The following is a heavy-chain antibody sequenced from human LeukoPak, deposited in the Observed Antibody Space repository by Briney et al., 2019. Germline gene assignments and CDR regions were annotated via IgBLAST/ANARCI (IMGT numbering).Heavy chain of an antibody. CDR2: ISYSGST. Sequence: SETLSLTCTVSGDSISTYYWSWIRQPPGKGLEWIGYISYSGSTIYNPSLKSRVTISVDTSKNQFSLKLSSVTAADTAIYYCARGVSTADNWGQGTLVTVSS. D-gene: IGHD5-18*01. CDR3: ARGVSTADN. V-gene: IGHV4-59*01. CDR1: GDSISTYY. J-gene: IGHJ4*02.